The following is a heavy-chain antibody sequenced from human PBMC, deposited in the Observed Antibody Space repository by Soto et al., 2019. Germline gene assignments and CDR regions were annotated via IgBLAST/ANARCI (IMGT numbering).Heavy chain of an antibody. D-gene: IGHD4-17*01. CDR1: GGSISSGGYY. Sequence: PSETLSLTCTVSGGSISSGGYYWSWIRQHPGKGLEWIGYIYYSGSTYYNPSLKSRVTISVDTSKNQFSLKLSSVTAADTAVYYCAHRLRWLRSSHNWFDPWGQGALVTVS. CDR2: IYYSGST. J-gene: IGHJ5*02. V-gene: IGHV4-31*03. CDR3: AHRLRWLRSSHNWFDP.